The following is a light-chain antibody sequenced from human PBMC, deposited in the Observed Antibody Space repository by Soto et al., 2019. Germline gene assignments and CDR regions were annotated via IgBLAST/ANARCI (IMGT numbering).Light chain of an antibody. CDR1: RSDIGSYNY. V-gene: IGLV2-14*01. Sequence: QSVLTQPASVSGSPGQPITISCSGTRSDIGSYNYVAWYQQFPGKTPKILIYGVSNRPSGVSSRFSGSKSGNTASLTISGLQAGDEADYYCISYTGSSTSYVFGSGTKVTVL. CDR2: GVS. CDR3: ISYTGSSTSYV. J-gene: IGLJ1*01.